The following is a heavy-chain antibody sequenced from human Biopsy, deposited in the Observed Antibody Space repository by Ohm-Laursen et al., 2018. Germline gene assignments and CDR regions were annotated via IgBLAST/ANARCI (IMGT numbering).Heavy chain of an antibody. CDR3: ARGRLRAVARFDY. CDR1: GFSLSTSGVG. D-gene: IGHD6-19*01. Sequence: TLTLTCTFSGFSLSTSGVGVGWIRQPPGKGLEWIGEINHSGSTNYNPSLKSRVTISVDTSKNQFSLKLSSVTAADTAVYYCARGRLRAVARFDYWGQGTLVTVSS. V-gene: IGHV4-39*07. CDR2: INHSGST. J-gene: IGHJ4*02.